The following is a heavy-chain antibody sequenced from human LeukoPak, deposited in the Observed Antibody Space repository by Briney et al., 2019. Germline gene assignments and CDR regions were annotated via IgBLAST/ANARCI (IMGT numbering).Heavy chain of an antibody. V-gene: IGHV3-11*01. D-gene: IGHD2-21*02. CDR2: ITTAGSTT. CDR3: AREKYGGDSRFYFDY. CDR1: GFTFSDFY. Sequence: GGSPRLSCAASGFTFSDFYMSWIRQAPGKGLEWISYITTAGSTTYYADSVKGRFTLSRDNAKNSLYLQMTSLRAEDTAIYYCAREKYGGDSRFYFDYWGQGALVSVSS. J-gene: IGHJ4*02.